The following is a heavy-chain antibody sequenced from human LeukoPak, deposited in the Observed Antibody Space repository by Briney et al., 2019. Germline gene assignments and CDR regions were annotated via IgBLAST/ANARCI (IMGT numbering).Heavy chain of an antibody. V-gene: IGHV3-11*01. Sequence: PGGSLRLSCAASGFTFSDYYMSWIRQAPGKGLEWVSYISSSGSTIYYADSVKGRFTISRDNAKNSLYLQMNSLRAEDTAVYYCARDRASSSGWFPYYSYYGMDVWGQGTTVTVSS. D-gene: IGHD6-19*01. J-gene: IGHJ6*02. CDR2: ISSSGSTI. CDR1: GFTFSDYY. CDR3: ARDRASSSGWFPYYSYYGMDV.